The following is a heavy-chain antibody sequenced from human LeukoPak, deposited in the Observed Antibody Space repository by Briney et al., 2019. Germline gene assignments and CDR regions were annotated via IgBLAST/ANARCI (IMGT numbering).Heavy chain of an antibody. D-gene: IGHD3-10*01. CDR1: GESFSGYY. J-gene: IGHJ4*02. CDR3: ARGIGSGNEGVYFDN. Sequence: PSETLSLTCAVSGESFSGYYWSWIRQPPGKGLEWTGEMNTSGSTKYNPSLKSRVTTSVDMSKNQVSLKLTFVTAVDTAVYYCARGIGSGNEGVYFDNWDQGTLVTVSS. CDR2: MNTSGST. V-gene: IGHV4-34*01.